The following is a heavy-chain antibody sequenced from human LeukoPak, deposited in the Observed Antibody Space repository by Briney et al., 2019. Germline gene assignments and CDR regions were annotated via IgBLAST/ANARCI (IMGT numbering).Heavy chain of an antibody. CDR3: ARQGYDFWSGYYTWFDP. V-gene: IGHV4-39*01. CDR1: GGSISSSSYY. D-gene: IGHD3-3*01. J-gene: IGHJ5*02. CDR2: IYYSGSI. Sequence: PSETLSLTCTVSGGSISSSSYYWGWIRQPPGKGLEWIGSIYYSGSIYYNPSLKSRVTISVDTSKSQFSLKLSSVTAADTAVYYCARQGYDFWSGYYTWFDPWGQGTLVTVSS.